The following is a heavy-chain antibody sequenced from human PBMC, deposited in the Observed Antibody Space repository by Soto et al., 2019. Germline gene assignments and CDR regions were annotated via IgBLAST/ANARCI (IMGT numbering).Heavy chain of an antibody. CDR2: IIPIFGAT. V-gene: IGHV1-69*06. J-gene: IGHJ5*01. CDR1: GGTFSSYA. D-gene: IGHD1-26*01. CDR3: ARMGGSFLDS. Sequence: QVQLVQSGAEVKKPGSLVKVSCKASGGTFSSYAITWVRQAPGQGLDWMGEIIPIFGATNFAQKFQGRVTITADKSTTTAYMELSSLTSEDTAVYYCARMGGSFLDSWGQGTLVTVSS.